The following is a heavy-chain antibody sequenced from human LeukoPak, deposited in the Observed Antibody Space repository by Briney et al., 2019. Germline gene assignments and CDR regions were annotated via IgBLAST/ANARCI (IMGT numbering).Heavy chain of an antibody. D-gene: IGHD3-10*01. Sequence: MTGGSLRLSCAASGFTFSSYSMNWVRQAPGKGLEWVSSISSSSSYIYYADSVKGRFTISRDNAKNSLYLQMNSLRAEDTAVYYCARDLVIRGATHDAFDIWGQGTMVTVSS. J-gene: IGHJ3*02. V-gene: IGHV3-21*01. CDR3: ARDLVIRGATHDAFDI. CDR2: ISSSSSYI. CDR1: GFTFSSYS.